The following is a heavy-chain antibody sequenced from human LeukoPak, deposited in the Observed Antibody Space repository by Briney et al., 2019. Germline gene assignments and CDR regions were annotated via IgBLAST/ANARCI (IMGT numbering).Heavy chain of an antibody. Sequence: SETLSLTCTVSGGSISSGDYYWSWIRQPPGKGLEWIGYIYYSGSTYYNPSLKSRVTISVDTSKNQFSLKLSSVTAADTAVYYCAREAYCGGDCYSGTNYGMDVWGQGTTVTASS. CDR2: IYYSGST. D-gene: IGHD2-21*02. J-gene: IGHJ6*02. CDR3: AREAYCGGDCYSGTNYGMDV. CDR1: GGSISSGDYY. V-gene: IGHV4-30-4*01.